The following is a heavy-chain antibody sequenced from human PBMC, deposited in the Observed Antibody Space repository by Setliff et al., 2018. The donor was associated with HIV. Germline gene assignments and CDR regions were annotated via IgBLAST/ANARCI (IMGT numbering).Heavy chain of an antibody. CDR2: IHYSGNT. CDR1: GGSISSGVFY. V-gene: IGHV4-31*02. Sequence: SETLSLTCTVSGGSISSGVFYWTWTRQLPGKGLEWIGYIHYSGNTYYKPSIKSPLSMSVDTSKNQFSLNLTSVTAADTAVYYCARASAERSSVRGLAIAFDIWGQGTMVTVTS. D-gene: IGHD3-10*01. J-gene: IGHJ3*02. CDR3: ARASAERSSVRGLAIAFDI.